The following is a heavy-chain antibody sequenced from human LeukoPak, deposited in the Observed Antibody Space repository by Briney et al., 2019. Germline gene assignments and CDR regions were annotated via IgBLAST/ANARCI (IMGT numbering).Heavy chain of an antibody. Sequence: ASVKVSCKASGYTFTGYYMHWVRQAPGQGLEWMGWINPNSGGTNYAQKFQGRVTMTRDTSISTAYMELSRLRSDDTAVYYCARGRIAAAAYLRYNWFDPWGQGTLVTVSS. V-gene: IGHV1-2*02. CDR1: GYTFTGYY. CDR2: INPNSGGT. D-gene: IGHD6-13*01. CDR3: ARGRIAAAAYLRYNWFDP. J-gene: IGHJ5*02.